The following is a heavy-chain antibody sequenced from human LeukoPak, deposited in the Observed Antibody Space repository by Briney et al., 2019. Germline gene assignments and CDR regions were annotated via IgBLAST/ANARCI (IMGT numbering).Heavy chain of an antibody. V-gene: IGHV5-10-1*01. CDR3: ARCRGILVAGTWDLDY. J-gene: IGHJ4*02. D-gene: IGHD6-19*01. CDR1: GYNFTNYW. CDR2: IDPSDSYI. Sequence: GESLKISCKGSGYNFTNYWITWVRQMPGKGLEWVGGIDPSDSYINYSPSFQGHVTISAAKSISTAYLQWSSLKASDTAMYYCARCRGILVAGTWDLDYWGQGTLVTVSS.